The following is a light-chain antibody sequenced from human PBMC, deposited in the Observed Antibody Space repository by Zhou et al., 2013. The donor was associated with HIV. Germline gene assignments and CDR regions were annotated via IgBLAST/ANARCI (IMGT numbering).Light chain of an antibody. CDR1: QSVGSSY. J-gene: IGKJ2*01. CDR3: QHYGSSSRT. CDR2: GAS. V-gene: IGKV3-20*01. Sequence: DIVLTQSPGTLSLSPGERATLSCRASQSVGSSYLAWYQQKLGQAPRLLIYGASSRATDIPDRFSGSGSGTDFTLTINRLEPEDFAVYYCQHYGSSSRTFGQGTKLEIK.